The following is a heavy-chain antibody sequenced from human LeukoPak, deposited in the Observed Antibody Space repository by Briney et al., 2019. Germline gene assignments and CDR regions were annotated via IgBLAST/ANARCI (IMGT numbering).Heavy chain of an antibody. CDR2: INTKNGDT. Sequence: ASVKVSCKASGYTFTDYFMHWVRQAPGQGREWMGWINTKNGDTKHAQKFQGRVTMTRDTAISTAFMELSRLRSDDSAVYYCARRYCSGGACYSGADYWGQGTLVTVSS. CDR1: GYTFTDYF. CDR3: ARRYCSGGACYSGADY. V-gene: IGHV1-2*02. J-gene: IGHJ4*02. D-gene: IGHD2-15*01.